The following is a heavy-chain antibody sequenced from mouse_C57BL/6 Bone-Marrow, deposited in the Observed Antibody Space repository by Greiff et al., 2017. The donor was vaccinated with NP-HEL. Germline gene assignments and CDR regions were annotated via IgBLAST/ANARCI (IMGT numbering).Heavy chain of an antibody. CDR3: AREAITTVVGPHGYFDV. J-gene: IGHJ1*03. CDR1: GYTFTDYY. V-gene: IGHV1-19*01. Sequence: VQLQQSGPVLVKPGASVKMSCKASGYTFTDYYMNWVKQSHGKSLEWIGVINPYNGGTSYNQKFKGKATLTVDKSSSTAYMELNSLTSEDSAVYYCAREAITTVVGPHGYFDVWGTGTTVTVSS. CDR2: INPYNGGT. D-gene: IGHD1-1*01.